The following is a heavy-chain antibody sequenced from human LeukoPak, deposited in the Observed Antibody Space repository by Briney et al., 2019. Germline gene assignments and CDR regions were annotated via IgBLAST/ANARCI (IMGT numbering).Heavy chain of an antibody. CDR2: ISWNSGSI. V-gene: IGHV3-9*01. Sequence: GGSLRLSCAASGFTFDDYAMHWVRHAPGKGLEWVSGISWNSGSIGYADSVKGRFTISRDNAKTFLYLQTNSLRDEDTALYCCAKDIGYDRYFDYWDQGTLVTVSS. D-gene: IGHD5-12*01. J-gene: IGHJ4*02. CDR1: GFTFDDYA. CDR3: AKDIGYDRYFDY.